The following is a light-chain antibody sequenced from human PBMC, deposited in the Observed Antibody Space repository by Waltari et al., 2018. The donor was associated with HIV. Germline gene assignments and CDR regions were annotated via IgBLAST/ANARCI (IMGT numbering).Light chain of an antibody. J-gene: IGKJ1*01. CDR3: QQSYTTPRT. CDR2: DSS. CDR1: QSVNTY. Sequence: EIVLTQSPATLSLSPGQRAALSCRASQSVNTYLVWYQQKPGQPPRLLIYDSSIRAPGIPARFSGSGSGTDFTLTISSLEPEDSATYYCQQSYTTPRTFGQGTKVEIK. V-gene: IGKV3-11*01.